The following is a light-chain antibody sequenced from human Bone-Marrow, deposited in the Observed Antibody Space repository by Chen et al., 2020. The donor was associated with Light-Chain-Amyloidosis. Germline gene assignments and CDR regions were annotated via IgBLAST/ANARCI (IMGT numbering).Light chain of an antibody. CDR1: SGYIASNY. V-gene: IGLV6-57*01. J-gene: IGLJ2*01. Sequence: NFVLIQPHSVSESPGKTVTISCTRSSGYIASNYVHWYQQRPGRSPTIVIYEDYQRPSGVPARFSVSIDRSTNSASLTISGLKTEDEGDYYCQSYDIAKVFGGGTKVTVL. CDR2: EDY. CDR3: QSYDIAKV.